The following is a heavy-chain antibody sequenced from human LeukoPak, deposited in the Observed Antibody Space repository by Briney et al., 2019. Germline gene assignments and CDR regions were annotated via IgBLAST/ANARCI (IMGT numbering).Heavy chain of an antibody. J-gene: IGHJ6*03. V-gene: IGHV4-39*07. CDR2: IYYSGST. Sequence: SETLSLTCTVSGGSISSSSYYWGWIRQPPGKGLEWIGSIYYSGSTYYNPSLKSRVTISVDTSKNQFSLKLSSVTAADTAVYYCARESRYSSSWYQLGYYYYYMDVWGKGTTVTVSS. CDR3: ARESRYSSSWYQLGYYYYYMDV. D-gene: IGHD6-13*01. CDR1: GGSISSSSYY.